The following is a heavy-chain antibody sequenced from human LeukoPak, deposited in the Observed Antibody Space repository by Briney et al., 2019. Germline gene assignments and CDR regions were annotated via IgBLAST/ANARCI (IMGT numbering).Heavy chain of an antibody. CDR3: ARRDIVVIVSASDY. J-gene: IGHJ4*02. D-gene: IGHD2-15*01. Sequence: GGSLRLSCAASGFTFSDYVVIWVRQAPGKGLEWVSGITASGDSTYYADSVKGRFTMSRDNSKNTVYLQMNSLRVDDTAVYYCARRDIVVIVSASDYWGQGTLVTVSS. CDR2: ITASGDST. CDR1: GFTFSDYV. V-gene: IGHV3-23*01.